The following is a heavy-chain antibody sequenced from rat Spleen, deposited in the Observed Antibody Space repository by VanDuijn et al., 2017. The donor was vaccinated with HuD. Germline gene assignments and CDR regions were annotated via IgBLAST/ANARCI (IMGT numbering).Heavy chain of an antibody. V-gene: IGHV5-19*01. D-gene: IGHD1-11*01. Sequence: EVQLVESGGGLVQPGRSLKLSCTASGFTFNNYGMHWIRQAPTKGLEWGASISYDGSRAYYRDSVKGRFTISRENTKSTLYLQIDSLRSEDTATYYCATRDGGYPHWGQGVMVTVSS. CDR1: GFTFNNYG. CDR3: ATRDGGYPH. J-gene: IGHJ2*01. CDR2: ISYDGSRA.